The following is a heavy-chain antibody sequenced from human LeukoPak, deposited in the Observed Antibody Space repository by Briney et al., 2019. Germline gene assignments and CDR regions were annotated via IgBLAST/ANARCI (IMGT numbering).Heavy chain of an antibody. CDR1: GYTFTSYG. D-gene: IGHD1-26*01. J-gene: IGHJ4*02. CDR2: ISAYNGNT. V-gene: IGHV1-18*01. CDR3: ARQPDDEIVGATRFDY. Sequence: ASVKVSCKAYGYTFTSYGISWVRQAPGQGLEWMGWISAYNGNTNYAQKLQGRVTMTTDTSTSTAYMELRSLRSDDTAVYYCARQPDDEIVGATRFDYWGQGTLVTVSS.